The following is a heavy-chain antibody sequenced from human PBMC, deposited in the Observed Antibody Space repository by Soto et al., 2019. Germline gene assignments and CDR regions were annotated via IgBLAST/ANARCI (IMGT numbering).Heavy chain of an antibody. D-gene: IGHD2-2*02. CDR2: IYPGDSHT. CDR1: GYSFTSYW. Sequence: LGGSLKISCKGSGYSFTSYWIGWVRQMPGKGLEWLGIIYPGDSHTRYSPSFQGHVTISADKSISTAYLQWNSQKASDTAIYYCARQGYCSTTACSTVDYWGQGTLVTVSS. J-gene: IGHJ4*02. V-gene: IGHV5-51*01. CDR3: ARQGYCSTTACSTVDY.